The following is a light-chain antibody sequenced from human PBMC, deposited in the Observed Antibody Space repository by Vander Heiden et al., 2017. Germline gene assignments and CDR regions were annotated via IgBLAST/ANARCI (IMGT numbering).Light chain of an antibody. CDR1: SSNIGAGYD. CDR2: GNT. Sequence: QSVLTQPPSVSGAPGQRVTISCTGSSSNIGAGYDVHWYQQLPGTAPKRLIYGNTNRPSGVPDRFSGSQSGTSASLAITGLQAEDEADYYFQSYDSSLSAVVFGGGTKLTVL. V-gene: IGLV1-40*01. J-gene: IGLJ2*01. CDR3: QSYDSSLSAVV.